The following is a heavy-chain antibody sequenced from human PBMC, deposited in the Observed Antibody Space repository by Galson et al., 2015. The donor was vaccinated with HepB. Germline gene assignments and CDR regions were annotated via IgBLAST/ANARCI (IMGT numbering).Heavy chain of an antibody. CDR3: AREMLIAAPAAFDY. J-gene: IGHJ4*02. D-gene: IGHD2-8*01. CDR1: EFIFSDYG. V-gene: IGHV3-33*01. CDR2: IWANGNKK. Sequence: SLRLSCAASEFIFSDYGMHWVRRAPGKGLEWVALIWANGNKKIYTDSVKGRFTISRDNSRNIVSLEMDNLGAGDAAIYYCAREMLIAAPAAFDYWGRGALVSVSS.